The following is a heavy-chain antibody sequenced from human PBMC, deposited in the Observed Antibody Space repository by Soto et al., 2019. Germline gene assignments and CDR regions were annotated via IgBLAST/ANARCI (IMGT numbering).Heavy chain of an antibody. CDR1: GGSISSYY. J-gene: IGHJ4*02. CDR3: ARHVGGYSYGYGPPYFDY. D-gene: IGHD5-18*01. CDR2: IYYSGST. V-gene: IGHV4-59*08. Sequence: PSETLSLTCTVSGGSISSYYWSWIRQPPGKGLEWIGYIYYSGSTNYNPSLKSRVTISVDTSKNQFSLKLSSVTAADTAVYYCARHVGGYSYGYGPPYFDYWGQGTLVTVSS.